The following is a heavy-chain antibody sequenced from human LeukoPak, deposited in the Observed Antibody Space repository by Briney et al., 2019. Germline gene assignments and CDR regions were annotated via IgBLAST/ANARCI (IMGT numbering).Heavy chain of an antibody. CDR1: GFTFDDYA. Sequence: PGRSLRLSCAASGFTFDDYAMHWVRHAPGQGLEWVSGISGNSGSIGYADSVKGRFTISRDNAKNSLYLQMNSLRAEDTALYYCAKDIEAAGTRLGGFDPWGQGTLVTVSS. CDR2: ISGNSGSI. J-gene: IGHJ5*02. CDR3: AKDIEAAGTRLGGFDP. V-gene: IGHV3-9*01. D-gene: IGHD6-13*01.